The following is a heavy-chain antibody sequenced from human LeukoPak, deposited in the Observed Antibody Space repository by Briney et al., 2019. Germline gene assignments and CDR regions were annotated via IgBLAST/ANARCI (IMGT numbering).Heavy chain of an antibody. CDR3: ARGLGAREVGY. Sequence: PSETLSLTCAVSGGSISSNHWWNWVRLPPGKGLEWIGEIYHSGSTNYNPSLKSRVTISVDKSKNQFSLKLTSIDAADTAVYYCARGLGAREVGYWGQGTLVTASS. V-gene: IGHV4-4*02. CDR1: GGSISSNHW. CDR2: IYHSGST. D-gene: IGHD1-26*01. J-gene: IGHJ4*02.